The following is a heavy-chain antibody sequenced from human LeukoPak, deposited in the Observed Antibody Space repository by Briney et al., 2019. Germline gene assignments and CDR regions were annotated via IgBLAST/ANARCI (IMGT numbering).Heavy chain of an antibody. CDR3: ARDRVTIFGVVILRANYYYYMDV. CDR2: INTDGSST. Sequence: GGSLRLSCAASGFTFSSYWMHWVRQAPGKGLVWVSRINTDGSSTSYADSVKGRFTISRDNAKNTLYLQMNSLRAEDTAVYYCARDRVTIFGVVILRANYYYYMDVWGKGTTVTVSS. CDR1: GFTFSSYW. D-gene: IGHD3-3*01. J-gene: IGHJ6*03. V-gene: IGHV3-74*01.